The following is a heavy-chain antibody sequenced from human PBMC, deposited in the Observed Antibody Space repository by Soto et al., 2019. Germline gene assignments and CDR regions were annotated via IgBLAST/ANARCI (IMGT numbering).Heavy chain of an antibody. V-gene: IGHV6-1*01. CDR3: AREMAAAGPISNSLDP. J-gene: IGHJ5*02. D-gene: IGHD6-13*01. CDR1: GDSVSSNSAA. CDR2: TYYRSKWYN. Sequence: PSQTLSLTCAISGDSVSSNSAAWNWIRQSPSRGLEWLGRTYYRSKWYNDYAVSVKSRITINPDTSKNQFSLQLNSVTPEDTAVYYCAREMAAAGPISNSLDPWGQGTLVTVSS.